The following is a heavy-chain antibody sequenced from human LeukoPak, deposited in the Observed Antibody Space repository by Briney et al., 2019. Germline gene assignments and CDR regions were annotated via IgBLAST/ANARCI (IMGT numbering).Heavy chain of an antibody. Sequence: GASLKVSCKASGYTFTGYYMHWVRQAPGQGLEWMGWINPNSGGTNYAQKFQGRVTMTRDTSISTAYMELSRLRSDDTAVYYCARDLRVIAVAGQGAFDIWGQGTMVTVSS. D-gene: IGHD6-19*01. CDR2: INPNSGGT. J-gene: IGHJ3*02. CDR1: GYTFTGYY. V-gene: IGHV1-2*02. CDR3: ARDLRVIAVAGQGAFDI.